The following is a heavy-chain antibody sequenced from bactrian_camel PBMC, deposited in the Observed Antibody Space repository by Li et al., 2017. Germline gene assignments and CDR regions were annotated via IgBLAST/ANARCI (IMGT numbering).Heavy chain of an antibody. CDR1: GFSFRLVT. D-gene: IGHD1*01. CDR2: IGASS. J-gene: IGHJ4*01. Sequence: DVQLVESGGVLVQPGGSLRLSCAASGFSFRLVTLSWVRQLPGKGVEWVATIGASSHYANSVKGRFTISRDNDKSALYLQLNNLKPEDTAIYYCVKQGGYWDFVDWGQGTQVTVS. CDR3: VKQGGYWDFVD. V-gene: IGHV3S40*01.